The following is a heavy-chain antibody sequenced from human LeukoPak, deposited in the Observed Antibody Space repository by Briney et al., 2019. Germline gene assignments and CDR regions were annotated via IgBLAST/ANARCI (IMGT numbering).Heavy chain of an antibody. V-gene: IGHV4-61*02. CDR3: ARFQSDAFDI. J-gene: IGHJ3*02. CDR2: ISSSGST. CDR1: GGSISSSSYY. Sequence: PSETLSLTCTVSGGSISSSSYYWSWIRQPAGKGLEWIGRISSSGSTNYNPSLKSRVTMSVDTSKNQFSLKLSSVTAADTAVYYCARFQSDAFDIWGQGTLVTVSS.